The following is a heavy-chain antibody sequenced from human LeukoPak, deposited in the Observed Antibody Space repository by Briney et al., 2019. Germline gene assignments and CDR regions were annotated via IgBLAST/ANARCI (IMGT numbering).Heavy chain of an antibody. CDR1: GFTFSSYW. Sequence: HGGTLRLSCVASGFTFSSYWMHWVRQAPGKGLVWGSRIKIDGSGTGYAHSVKGRFTFSRDNAKNTLYLQMNSLRADDTAVYYCARDSTVSDFDYWGQGTLVTVSS. CDR3: ARDSTVSDFDY. V-gene: IGHV3-74*01. D-gene: IGHD4-17*01. J-gene: IGHJ4*02. CDR2: IKIDGSGT.